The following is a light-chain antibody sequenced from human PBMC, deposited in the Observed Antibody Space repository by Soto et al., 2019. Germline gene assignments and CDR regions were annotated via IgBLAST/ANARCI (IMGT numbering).Light chain of an antibody. Sequence: DIVMTQSPSSLSASVGDRVTITCRASQTIITYLNWYQQKPGKAPKLLIYGTSKLQSGVPSRVRGSASGKDFTLTISSLQPEDFATYYCQQSYSKSVTFGQGTKVEIK. CDR2: GTS. J-gene: IGKJ1*01. V-gene: IGKV1-39*01. CDR1: QTIITY. CDR3: QQSYSKSVT.